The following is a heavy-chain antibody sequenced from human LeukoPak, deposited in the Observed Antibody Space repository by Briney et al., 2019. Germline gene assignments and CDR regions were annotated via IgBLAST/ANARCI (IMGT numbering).Heavy chain of an antibody. J-gene: IGHJ4*02. CDR1: GFTFSDYG. CDR3: ARAHSSSSTFDL. V-gene: IGHV3-33*01. Sequence: GGPLRLSCAASGFTFSDYGIHWVRQAPGQGLEWVALIWYDGSKKYYADSVKGRFTISRDNTKNTLYLQLNSLRADDTVVYYCARAHSSSSTFDLWGQGTLVTVSS. D-gene: IGHD6-6*01. CDR2: IWYDGSKK.